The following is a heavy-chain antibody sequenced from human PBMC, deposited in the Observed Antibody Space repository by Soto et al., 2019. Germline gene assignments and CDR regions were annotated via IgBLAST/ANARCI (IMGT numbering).Heavy chain of an antibody. D-gene: IGHD3-10*01. CDR1: GGAITSGGYS. CDR2: IYHGGSP. Sequence: SGALSRTCTVSGGAITSGGYSGNWSRQSPGKGRECIGDIYHGGSPCYNPSLKSRVTISIDRSKNQFSLNLTSVPAADTAVYYCARGYSGMDVWGEGTTVTVSS. V-gene: IGHV4-30-2*06. CDR3: ARGYSGMDV. J-gene: IGHJ6*04.